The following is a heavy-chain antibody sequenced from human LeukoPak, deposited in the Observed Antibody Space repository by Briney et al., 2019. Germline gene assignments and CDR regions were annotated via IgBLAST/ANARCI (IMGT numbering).Heavy chain of an antibody. D-gene: IGHD3-22*01. CDR3: AAVFGSGYYYYFDY. CDR1: GFSFSSSS. V-gene: IGHV1-58*02. CDR2: IAVGSGNT. J-gene: IGHJ4*02. Sequence: SVKVSCKASGFSFSSSSMQWVRQARGQRLEWIGWIAVGSGNTNYAQKFQGRVTITRDMSTSTAYMEPSSLRSEDTALYYCAAVFGSGYYYYFDYWGQGSLVTVSS.